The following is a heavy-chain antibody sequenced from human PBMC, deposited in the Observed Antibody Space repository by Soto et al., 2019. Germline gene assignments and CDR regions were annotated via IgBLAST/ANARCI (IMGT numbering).Heavy chain of an antibody. CDR1: GFTFSSYA. D-gene: IGHD2-15*01. J-gene: IGHJ4*02. V-gene: IGHV3-23*01. CDR2: ISGSGGST. Sequence: GGSLRLSCAASGFTFSSYAMSWVRQAPGKGLEWVSAISGSGGSTYYADSVKGRFTISRDNSKNTLYLQMNSLRAEDTAVYYCAPGGRCSGGSCPFDYWGQGTLVTVSS. CDR3: APGGRCSGGSCPFDY.